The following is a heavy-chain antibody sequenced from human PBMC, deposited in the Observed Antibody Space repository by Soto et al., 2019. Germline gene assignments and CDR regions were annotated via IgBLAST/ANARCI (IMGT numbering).Heavy chain of an antibody. Sequence: LRLSCAASGFTFSSYWMHWVRQAPGKGLVWVSRINSDGSSTSYADSVKGRFTISRDNAKNTLYLQMNSLRAEDTAVYYCARVAVSGIFPYYYYYYGMDVWGQGTTVTVSS. CDR1: GFTFSSYW. V-gene: IGHV3-74*01. CDR3: ARVAVSGIFPYYYYYYGMDV. CDR2: INSDGSST. D-gene: IGHD6-19*01. J-gene: IGHJ6*02.